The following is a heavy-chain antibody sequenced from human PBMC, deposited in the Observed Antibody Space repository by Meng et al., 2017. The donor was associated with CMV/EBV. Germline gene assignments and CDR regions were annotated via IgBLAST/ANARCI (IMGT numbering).Heavy chain of an antibody. CDR2: ISGSGVST. D-gene: IGHD5-12*01. Sequence: GESLKISCAASGFTFSNFAMNWVRQAPGKGLEWVSSISGSGVSTNYADSVKGRFTVSRDKSKNTLYLQTNSLRAEDTAVYYCAKGRGDSDYDFEYWGRGTLVTVSS. V-gene: IGHV3-23*01. CDR3: AKGRGDSDYDFEY. CDR1: GFTFSNFA. J-gene: IGHJ4*02.